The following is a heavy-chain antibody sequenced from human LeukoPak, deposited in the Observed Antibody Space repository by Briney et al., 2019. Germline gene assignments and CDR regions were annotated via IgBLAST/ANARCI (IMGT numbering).Heavy chain of an antibody. V-gene: IGHV4-59*01. CDR1: GGSISSYY. J-gene: IGHJ6*03. D-gene: IGHD5-18*01. CDR3: AREAGYSYGPYYYYMDV. CDR2: IYYSGST. Sequence: SETLSLTCTVSGGSISSYYWSWIRQPPGKGLEWIGYIYYSGSTNYNPSLKSRVTISVDTSKNQFSLKLSSVTAEDTAVYYCAREAGYSYGPYYYYMDVWGKGTTVTISS.